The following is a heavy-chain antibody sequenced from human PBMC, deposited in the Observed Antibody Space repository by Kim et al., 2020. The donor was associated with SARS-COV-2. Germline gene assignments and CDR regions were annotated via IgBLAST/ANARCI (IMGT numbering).Heavy chain of an antibody. D-gene: IGHD3-22*01. CDR1: GFTFHDYT. CDR2: ITWDGGSI. CDR3: AKDISTTSGYYTFDS. Sequence: GGSLRLSCAASGFTFHDYTMYWVRQAPGKGLEWLSLITWDGGSISYGDSVKGRFTVSRDNSKNSLYLHMNSLGPEDTALYYCAKDISTTSGYYTFDSWGLGPLVTVSS. V-gene: IGHV3-43*01. J-gene: IGHJ4*02.